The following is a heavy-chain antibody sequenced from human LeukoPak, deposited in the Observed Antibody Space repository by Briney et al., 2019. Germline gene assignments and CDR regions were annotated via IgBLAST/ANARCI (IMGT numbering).Heavy chain of an antibody. D-gene: IGHD6-19*01. CDR1: GGSISSSNYY. J-gene: IGHJ4*02. CDR3: AGFTGYSSGWYYFDY. CDR2: IYTSGST. V-gene: IGHV4-61*02. Sequence: SETLSLTCTVSGGSISSSNYYWGWIRQPPGKGLEWIGRIYTSGSTNYNPSLKSRVTISVDTSKNQFSLKLSSVTAADTAVYYCAGFTGYSSGWYYFDYWGQGTLVTVSS.